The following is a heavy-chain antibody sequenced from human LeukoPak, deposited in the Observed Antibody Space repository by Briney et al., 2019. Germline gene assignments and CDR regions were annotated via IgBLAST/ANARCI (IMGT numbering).Heavy chain of an antibody. CDR3: AREQTGGLSRNLGELFASYHTYYYMDV. J-gene: IGHJ6*03. V-gene: IGHV1-46*01. CDR2: INPSDGAT. Sequence: ASVKVSCKASGYTFTTYYIHWVRQAPGQGLEWMGMINPSDGATTYAQKFQGRGTMTRDMSTTTVYMDVRTLRSEDTAVYFCAREQTGGLSRNLGELFASYHTYYYMDVWGRGTTVTVSS. CDR1: GYTFTTYY. D-gene: IGHD3-16*01.